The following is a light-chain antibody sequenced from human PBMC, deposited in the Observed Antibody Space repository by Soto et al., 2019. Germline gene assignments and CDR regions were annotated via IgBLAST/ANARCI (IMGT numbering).Light chain of an antibody. V-gene: IGKV1-5*03. CDR3: QQGNTWPWT. J-gene: IGKJ1*01. Sequence: IQMTQSPATLAASVGDRVTITCRASQSISTWLAWYQQKPGKAPKLLIYKASSLESGVPSRFSGSGSGTDFTLIISSLEPEDFAFYYCQQGNTWPWTFGQGTKVDIK. CDR2: KAS. CDR1: QSISTW.